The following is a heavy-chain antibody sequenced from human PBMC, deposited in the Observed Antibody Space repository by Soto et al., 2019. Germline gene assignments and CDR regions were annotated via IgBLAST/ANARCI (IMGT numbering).Heavy chain of an antibody. J-gene: IGHJ4*02. D-gene: IGHD5-12*01. CDR1: GYTFTSYA. Sequence: ASVKVSCKASGYTFTSYAMHWVRQAPGQRLEWMGWINAGNGNTKYSQKFQGRVTITRDTSASTAYMELSSLRSEDTAVYYCARSRDGYNLMDYWSQGTLVTVSS. CDR3: ARSRDGYNLMDY. V-gene: IGHV1-3*01. CDR2: INAGNGNT.